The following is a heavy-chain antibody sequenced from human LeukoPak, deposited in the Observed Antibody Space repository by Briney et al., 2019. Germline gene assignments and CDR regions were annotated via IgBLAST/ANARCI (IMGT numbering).Heavy chain of an antibody. CDR1: GGSISSSSYY. Sequence: SETLSLTCTVSGGSISSSSYYWGWIRQPPGKGLEWIGSIYYSGSTYYNPSLKSRVTISVDTSKNQFSLKLSSVTAADTAVYYCARGLRKHIVVVTAHLRGFDPWGQGTLVTVSS. J-gene: IGHJ5*02. V-gene: IGHV4-39*07. D-gene: IGHD2-21*02. CDR2: IYYSGST. CDR3: ARGLRKHIVVVTAHLRGFDP.